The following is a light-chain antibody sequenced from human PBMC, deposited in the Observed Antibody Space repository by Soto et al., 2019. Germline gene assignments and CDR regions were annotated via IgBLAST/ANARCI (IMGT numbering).Light chain of an antibody. V-gene: IGLV1-44*01. CDR1: SSNIGSNN. Sequence: QPVLTQTPSASGTPGQRVTISCSGGSSNIGSNNVNWYQQLPGTAPKLLIYNTNQRPSGVPDRFSGSKSGTSASLAISGLQSEDEADYYCAAWDDSLIGYVFATGTKLTVL. J-gene: IGLJ1*01. CDR3: AAWDDSLIGYV. CDR2: NTN.